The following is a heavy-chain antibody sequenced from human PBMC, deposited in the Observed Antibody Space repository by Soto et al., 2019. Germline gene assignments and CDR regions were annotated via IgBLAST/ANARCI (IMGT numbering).Heavy chain of an antibody. CDR1: GFTFSTYD. D-gene: IGHD2-15*01. Sequence: EVQLLESGGGLVQPGGSLRLSCAASGFTFSTYDMSWVRQAPGKGLEWVSSISGSSSSTYYADSVKGRFTISRDNSKNTLYLQMNSLRAEDTAVYYCATGWSYFDYWGQGTLVTVSS. V-gene: IGHV3-23*01. CDR3: ATGWSYFDY. J-gene: IGHJ4*02. CDR2: ISGSSSST.